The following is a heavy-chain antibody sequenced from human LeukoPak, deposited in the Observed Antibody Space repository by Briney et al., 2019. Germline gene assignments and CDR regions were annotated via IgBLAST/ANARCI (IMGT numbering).Heavy chain of an antibody. Sequence: KSGGSLRLSCAASGFTFSSYIMNWVRQAPGKGLEWVSSISSSSSYIYYADSVKGRFTISRDNAKNSLYLQMNSLRAEDTAVYYCASNPQTYYYDSSGHGYYYGMDVWGQGTTVTVSS. CDR1: GFTFSSYI. CDR3: ASNPQTYYYDSSGHGYYYGMDV. J-gene: IGHJ6*02. CDR2: ISSSSSYI. D-gene: IGHD3-22*01. V-gene: IGHV3-21*01.